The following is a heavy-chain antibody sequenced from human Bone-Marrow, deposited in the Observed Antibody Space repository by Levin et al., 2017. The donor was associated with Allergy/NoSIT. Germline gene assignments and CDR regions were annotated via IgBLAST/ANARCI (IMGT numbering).Heavy chain of an antibody. D-gene: IGHD1-1*01. CDR3: ARFAMTTGRFDF. CDR1: GFTFSSYW. J-gene: IGHJ4*02. V-gene: IGHV3-7*01. CDR2: IKQDGSEK. Sequence: GGSLRLSCAASGFTFSSYWMTWVRQAPGKGLEWVANIKQDGSEKYSVGSVRGRFTISRDNAKNSLYLQMNSLRAEDTAVYYCARFAMTTGRFDFWGQGTLVTVSS.